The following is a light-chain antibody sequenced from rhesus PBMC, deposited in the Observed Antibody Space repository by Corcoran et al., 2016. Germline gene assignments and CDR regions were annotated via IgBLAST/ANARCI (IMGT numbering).Light chain of an antibody. Sequence: IQMTQSPSSLSASVGDTVNITCRASQGISSWLAWYQQKPGKAPKLLIYKASSLQSGAPSRFSGSGSGTDFTLTISSLQSEDFATYYCQQYSSRPYSFGQGTKVEIK. CDR1: QGISSW. V-gene: IGKV1-22*01. CDR2: KAS. CDR3: QQYSSRPYS. J-gene: IGKJ2*01.